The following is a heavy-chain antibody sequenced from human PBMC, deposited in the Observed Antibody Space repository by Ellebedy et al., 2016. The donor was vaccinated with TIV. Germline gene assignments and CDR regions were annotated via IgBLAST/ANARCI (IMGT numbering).Heavy chain of an antibody. CDR2: IKQDGSEK. V-gene: IGHV3-7*01. CDR1: GFTFSSYW. D-gene: IGHD6-19*01. CDR3: ARRQWPHYFDY. Sequence: GESLKISCAASGFTFSSYWMSWVRQAPGKGLEWVANIKQDGSEKYYVDSVKGRFTISRDNAKNSLYLQMNSLRAEDTAVYYCARRQWPHYFDYWGQGTLVTVSS. J-gene: IGHJ4*02.